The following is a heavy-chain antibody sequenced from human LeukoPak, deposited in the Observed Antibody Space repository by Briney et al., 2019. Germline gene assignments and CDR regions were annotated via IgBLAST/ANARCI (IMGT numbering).Heavy chain of an antibody. CDR2: INQDGSEK. CDR3: ARERDGRFFDY. Sequence: GGSLRLSCVVSGLIFRSYWMSWVRQAPGQGLEWVANINQDGSEKGFVDSMKGRFTISRNNAKNSLHLQMNTLREEDTAVYYCARERDGRFFDYWGQGTLVTASS. CDR1: GLIFRSYW. V-gene: IGHV3-7*01. D-gene: IGHD5-24*01. J-gene: IGHJ4*02.